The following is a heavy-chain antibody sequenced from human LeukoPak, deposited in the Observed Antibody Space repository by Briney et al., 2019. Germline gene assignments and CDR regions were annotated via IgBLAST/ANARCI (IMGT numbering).Heavy chain of an antibody. CDR2: VYNTGST. V-gene: IGHV4-59*08. J-gene: IGHJ3*01. D-gene: IGHD2-21*01. Sequence: SETLSLTCPVSRGSTCSRFWTWIRQPPGKGLEWLGYVYNTGSTNYHPSLQSRLTMTLNASKTQFYLKLTSVTAAATAVYFCARVDCGVFDAIDVSGQGTVVTASS. CDR3: ARVDCGVFDAIDV. CDR1: RGSTCSRF.